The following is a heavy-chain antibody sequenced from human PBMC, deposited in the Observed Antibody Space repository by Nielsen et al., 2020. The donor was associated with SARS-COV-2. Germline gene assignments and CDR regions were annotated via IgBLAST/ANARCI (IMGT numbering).Heavy chain of an antibody. CDR1: GFTFRNYA. D-gene: IGHD3-10*01. Sequence: GESLKISCAASGFTFRNYAMSWVRQVPGKGLEWVADIDPDGSDKVYVDSVKGRFTISRDNSKNTLYLQMNSLRAEDTAVYYCAKDTRSGLVRGVITDYWGQGTLVTVSS. CDR2: IDPDGSDK. J-gene: IGHJ4*02. V-gene: IGHV3-7*01. CDR3: AKDTRSGLVRGVITDY.